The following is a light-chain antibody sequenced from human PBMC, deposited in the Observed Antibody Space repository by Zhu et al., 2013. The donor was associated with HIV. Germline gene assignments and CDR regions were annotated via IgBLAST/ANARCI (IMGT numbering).Light chain of an antibody. CDR3: QHYYSYPWT. CDR2: DES. CDR1: QGIGRY. Sequence: AIRMTQSPSSLSASAGDRVSITCRASQGIGRYLAWYQQQPGRAPRLLIYDESTLQRGVPSRFSGSGSGTEFTLTISRLQSEDFATYYCQHYYSYPWTFGQGTKVEIK. V-gene: IGKV1-8*01. J-gene: IGKJ1*01.